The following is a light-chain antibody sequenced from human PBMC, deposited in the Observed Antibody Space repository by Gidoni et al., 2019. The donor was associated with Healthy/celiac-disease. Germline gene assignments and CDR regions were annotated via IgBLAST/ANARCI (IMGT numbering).Light chain of an antibody. CDR3: QVWDSSTVYV. V-gene: IGLV3-9*01. CDR1: NIGSKK. Sequence: SYELTQPLSVSVALGQTARITCGGNNIGSKKLTWYQQKPGQAPVLVIYRDSNRPSGIPERFSGSNSGNTATLTISRAQAGDEADYYCQVWDSSTVYVFGTGTKVTVL. J-gene: IGLJ1*01. CDR2: RDS.